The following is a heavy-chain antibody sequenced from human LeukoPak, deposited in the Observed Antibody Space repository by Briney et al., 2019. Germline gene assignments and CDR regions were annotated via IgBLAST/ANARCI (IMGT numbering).Heavy chain of an antibody. Sequence: PSETLSLTCNVSGGSISSYYWSWIRQPAGKELEWIGRIYTSGSTNYNPSLKSRVTMSVGTSKNQFSLKLSSVTAADTAVYYCARDIEYCGGDCYGMLDYWGQGTLVTVSS. J-gene: IGHJ4*02. V-gene: IGHV4-4*07. D-gene: IGHD2-21*02. CDR3: ARDIEYCGGDCYGMLDY. CDR1: GGSISSYY. CDR2: IYTSGST.